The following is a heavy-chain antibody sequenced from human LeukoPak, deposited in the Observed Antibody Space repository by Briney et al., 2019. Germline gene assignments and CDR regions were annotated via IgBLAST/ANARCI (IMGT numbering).Heavy chain of an antibody. D-gene: IGHD3-16*02. CDR1: GYTFINYG. J-gene: IGHJ4*02. CDR2: ISAYSGNT. V-gene: IGHV1-18*01. Sequence: ASVKVSCKASGYTFINYGISWVRQAPGDGLEWMGWISAYSGNTNYAQRLQGRVTMTTDTSTITAYMELRSLRSDDTALYYCARELSHPDYWGQGTLVTVSS. CDR3: ARELSHPDY.